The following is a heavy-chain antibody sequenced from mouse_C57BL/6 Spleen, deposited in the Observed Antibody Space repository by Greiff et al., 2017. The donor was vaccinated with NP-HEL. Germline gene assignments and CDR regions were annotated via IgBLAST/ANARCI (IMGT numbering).Heavy chain of an antibody. D-gene: IGHD2-2*01. Sequence: EVKLVESGPGMVKPSQSLSLTCTVTGYSITSGYDWHWIRHFPGNKLEWMGYISYSGSTNYNPSLKSRISITHDTSKNHFFLKLNSVTTEDTATYYCARSTVVTYFDYWGQGTTLTVSS. CDR3: ARSTVVTYFDY. CDR2: ISYSGST. CDR1: GYSITSGYD. J-gene: IGHJ2*01. V-gene: IGHV3-1*01.